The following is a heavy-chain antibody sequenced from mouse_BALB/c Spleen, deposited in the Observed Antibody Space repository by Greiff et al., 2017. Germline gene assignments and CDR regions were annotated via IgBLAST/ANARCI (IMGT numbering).Heavy chain of an antibody. CDR1: GYSITSGYY. CDR2: ISYDGSN. V-gene: IGHV3-6*02. Sequence: EVKLMESGPGLVKPSQSLSLTCSVTGYSITSGYYWNWIRQFPGNKLEWMGYISYDGSNNYNPSLKNRISITRDTSKNQFFLKLNSVTTEDTATYYCAREAGFYAMDYWGQGTSVTVSS. CDR3: AREAGFYAMDY. J-gene: IGHJ4*01.